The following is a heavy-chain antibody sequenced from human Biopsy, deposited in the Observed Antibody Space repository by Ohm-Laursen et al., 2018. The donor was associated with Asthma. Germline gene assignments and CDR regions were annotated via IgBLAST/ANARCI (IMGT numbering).Heavy chain of an antibody. D-gene: IGHD2-21*02. V-gene: IGHV3-30*04. Sequence: SLRLSCAASGFTFDNYTMHWVRQAPGKGLEWVTIISYDGRNTYYADSVEGRFTISRDNSKNTLFLQMSSLRPEDTAVYYCARGGLHYYEYYGMDVWGQGTTVPVS. J-gene: IGHJ6*02. CDR1: GFTFDNYT. CDR3: ARGGLHYYEYYGMDV. CDR2: ISYDGRNT.